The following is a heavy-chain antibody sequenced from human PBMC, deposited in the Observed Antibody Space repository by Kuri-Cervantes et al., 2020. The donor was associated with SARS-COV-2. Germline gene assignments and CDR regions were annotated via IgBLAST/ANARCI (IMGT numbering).Heavy chain of an antibody. Sequence: GESLKISCKGSGYSFTSYWIGWVRQMPGKGLEWMGIIYPGDSDTRYSPSFQGQVTISADKSISTAYLQWSSLRSEDTAVYYCARVGPYSYASYWYFDLWGRGTLVTVSS. CDR3: ARVGPYSYASYWYFDL. J-gene: IGHJ2*01. D-gene: IGHD5-18*01. V-gene: IGHV5-51*01. CDR1: GYSFTSYW. CDR2: IYPGDSDT.